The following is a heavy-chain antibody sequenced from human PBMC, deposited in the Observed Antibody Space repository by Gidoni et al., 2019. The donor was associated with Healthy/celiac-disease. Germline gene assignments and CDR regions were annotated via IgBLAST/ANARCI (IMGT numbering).Heavy chain of an antibody. J-gene: IGHJ2*01. D-gene: IGHD3-10*01. V-gene: IGHV4-39*01. CDR1: GGSISSSSYY. CDR2: IYYSGST. Sequence: QLQLQESGPGLVKPSETLSLTCTVSGGSISSSSYYWGWIRQPPGKGLEWIGSIYYSGSTYYNPSLKSRVTISVDTSKNQFSLKLSSVTAADTAVYYCARESLGRYFDLWGRGTLVTVSS. CDR3: ARESLGRYFDL.